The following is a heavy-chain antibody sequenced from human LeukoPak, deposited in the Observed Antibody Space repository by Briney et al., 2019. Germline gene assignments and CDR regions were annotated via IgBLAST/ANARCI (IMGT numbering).Heavy chain of an antibody. CDR3: ARGEQQLVYFDY. V-gene: IGHV1-2*02. CDR1: GYTLTGYY. Sequence: ASVKVSCKASGYTLTGYYMHWVRQAPGQGLEWMGWINPNSGGTNYAQKLQGRVTMARDTSISTAYMELSRLRSDDTAVYYCARGEQQLVYFDYWGQGTLVTVSS. D-gene: IGHD6-13*01. J-gene: IGHJ4*02. CDR2: INPNSGGT.